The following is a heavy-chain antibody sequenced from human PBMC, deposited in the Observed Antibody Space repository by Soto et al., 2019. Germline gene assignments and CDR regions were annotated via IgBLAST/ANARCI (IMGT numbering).Heavy chain of an antibody. Sequence: QVQLVQSGAEVKKPGSSVKVSCKASGGTFSSYTISWVRQAPGQGLEWMGRIIPILGIANYAQKFQGRVTITAXXSXSXXYMELSSLRSEDTAVYYCAARHYDYVWLQSSGFDYWGQGTLVTVSS. CDR1: GGTFSSYT. CDR2: IIPILGIA. CDR3: AARHYDYVWLQSSGFDY. D-gene: IGHD3-16*01. V-gene: IGHV1-69*02. J-gene: IGHJ4*02.